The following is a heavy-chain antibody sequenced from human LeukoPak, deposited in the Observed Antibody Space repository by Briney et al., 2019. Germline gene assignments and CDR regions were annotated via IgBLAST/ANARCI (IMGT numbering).Heavy chain of an antibody. CDR2: IGGGGTST. CDR3: AKDARGYHRPIDH. CDR1: GFTFTDFA. D-gene: IGHD3-22*01. Sequence: GGSLRLSCAASGFTFTDFAMNWVRQAPGKGLEWVSGIGGGGTSTDYADSVKGRFTISRDNSKNTLTLQMSSLRADDTAVYFCAKDARGYHRPIDHWGQGILVTVSS. J-gene: IGHJ4*02. V-gene: IGHV3-23*01.